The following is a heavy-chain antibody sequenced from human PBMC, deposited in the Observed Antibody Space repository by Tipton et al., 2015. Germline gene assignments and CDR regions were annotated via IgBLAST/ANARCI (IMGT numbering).Heavy chain of an antibody. CDR2: IYYSGST. D-gene: IGHD3-10*01. Sequence: TLSLTCTVSGASVSSDSYYWSWIRQPPGKGLEWIGYIYYSGSTNYNPSLKSRVTISVDTSNKQISLNLSSVTAADTAVYYCARSDVERNTVFVFEIWGPGTMVTVSS. CDR3: ARSDVERNTVFVFEI. CDR1: GASVSSDSYY. J-gene: IGHJ3*02. V-gene: IGHV4-61*01.